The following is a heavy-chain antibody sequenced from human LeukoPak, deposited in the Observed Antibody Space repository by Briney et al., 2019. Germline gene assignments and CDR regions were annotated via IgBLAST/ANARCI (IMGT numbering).Heavy chain of an antibody. D-gene: IGHD3-9*01. Sequence: PSETLSLTCTVSGGSISSYYWSWIRQPAGKGLEWIGRIYTSGSTNYNPSLKSRVTMSVDTSKNQFSLKLSSVTAADTAVYYCAREGERYDILTGYLNWFDPWGQGTLVTVSS. V-gene: IGHV4-4*07. CDR2: IYTSGST. J-gene: IGHJ5*02. CDR1: GGSISSYY. CDR3: AREGERYDILTGYLNWFDP.